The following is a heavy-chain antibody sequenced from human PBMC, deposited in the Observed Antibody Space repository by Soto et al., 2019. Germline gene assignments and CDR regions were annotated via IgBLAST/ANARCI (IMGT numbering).Heavy chain of an antibody. CDR2: ITGSSGTI. CDR1: GFNFSPYS. CDR3: STSNWHLDH. V-gene: IGHV3-48*02. Sequence: EVQMVESGGSLGLSGGSLTLSCAASGFNFSPYSMNWVRQAPGKGLEWVSYITGSSGTIHYADSVKGRFTISRDNAKNSVYLQMNSLREEDTAVYYCSTSNWHLDHWVQGTLVAVSS. J-gene: IGHJ4*02.